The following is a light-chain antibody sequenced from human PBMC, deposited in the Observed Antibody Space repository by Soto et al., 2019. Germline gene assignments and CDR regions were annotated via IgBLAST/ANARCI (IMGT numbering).Light chain of an antibody. CDR3: AAWDDSLSGVV. Sequence: QSVLTQPPSASGTPGQRVTISRSGSSSNIGSNYVFWYQHLPGTAPKLLIYRNNQRPSGVPDRFSGSKSGTSASLAISGLGSEDETDYYCAAWDDSLSGVVFGGGTKLTVL. CDR1: SSNIGSNY. J-gene: IGLJ2*01. CDR2: RNN. V-gene: IGLV1-47*01.